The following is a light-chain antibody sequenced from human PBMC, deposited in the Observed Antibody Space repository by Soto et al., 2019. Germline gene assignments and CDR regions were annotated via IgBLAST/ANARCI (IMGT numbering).Light chain of an antibody. V-gene: IGKV3-11*01. Sequence: EIVLTQSPATLSLSPGERATLSCRASQSVGSYLAWYQQKPGQAPSLLIYDASNRATGIPARFSGSGSGTDFNLTISRLEPDDFAVYFCQRRSNLLTFGGGTKVEIK. J-gene: IGKJ4*01. CDR2: DAS. CDR1: QSVGSY. CDR3: QRRSNLLT.